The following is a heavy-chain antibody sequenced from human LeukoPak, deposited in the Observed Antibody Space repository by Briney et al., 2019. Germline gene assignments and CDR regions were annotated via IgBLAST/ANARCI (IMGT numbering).Heavy chain of an antibody. V-gene: IGHV1-2*02. Sequence: RASVKVSCKASGYTFTGYYMHWVRQAPGQGLEWMGWINPNSGGTNYAQKFQGRVTMTRDTSISTAYMELSRLRSDDTAVYYCARDKEGGYDLGNFDYWGQGNLVTVSS. CDR3: ARDKEGGYDLGNFDY. J-gene: IGHJ4*02. D-gene: IGHD5-12*01. CDR1: GYTFTGYY. CDR2: INPNSGGT.